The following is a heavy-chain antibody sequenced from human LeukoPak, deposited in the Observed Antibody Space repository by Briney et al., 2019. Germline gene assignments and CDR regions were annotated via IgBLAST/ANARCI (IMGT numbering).Heavy chain of an antibody. D-gene: IGHD3-22*01. V-gene: IGHV3-64*01. Sequence: PGGSLRLSCATSGFSFSRYAMHWVRQAPGKGLECVSAISSNGGSTYYAKSVKGRFVISRDNSKNTLNLQMGSLRAEDMAVYYCASSYHYDNSGYYPFDYWRQGTLVTVSS. CDR1: GFSFSRYA. CDR2: ISSNGGST. J-gene: IGHJ4*02. CDR3: ASSYHYDNSGYYPFDY.